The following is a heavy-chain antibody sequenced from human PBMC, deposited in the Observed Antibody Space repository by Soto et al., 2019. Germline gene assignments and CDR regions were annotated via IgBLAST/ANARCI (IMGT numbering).Heavy chain of an antibody. CDR3: ARDRVHILATISYYYGMDV. CDR1: GGTFSSYA. J-gene: IGHJ6*02. Sequence: QVQLVQSGAEVKKPGSSVKVSCKASGGTFSSYAISWVRQAPGQGLEWMGGIIPIFGTANYAQKFQGRVTITADESTSTAYMELSSLRSEDTAVYYCARDRVHILATISYYYGMDVWGQGTTVTVSS. D-gene: IGHD5-12*01. V-gene: IGHV1-69*01. CDR2: IIPIFGTA.